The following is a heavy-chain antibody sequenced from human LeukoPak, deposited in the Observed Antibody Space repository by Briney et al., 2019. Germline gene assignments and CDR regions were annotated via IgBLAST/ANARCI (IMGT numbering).Heavy chain of an antibody. CDR2: INPNSGGT. D-gene: IGHD6-19*01. V-gene: IGHV1-2*02. Sequence: ASVKVSCKASGGTFSSYAISWVRQAPGQGLEWMGWINPNSGGTNNAQKFQGRVTMTRDTSISTAYMELSRLRSDDTAVYYCARVLFYSSGNKSNRVDYWGQGTLVTVSS. CDR3: ARVLFYSSGNKSNRVDY. J-gene: IGHJ4*02. CDR1: GGTFSSYA.